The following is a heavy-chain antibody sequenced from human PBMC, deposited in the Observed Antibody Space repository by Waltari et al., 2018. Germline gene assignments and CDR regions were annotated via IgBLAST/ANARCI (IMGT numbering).Heavy chain of an antibody. CDR2: ISSSSSYI. V-gene: IGHV3-21*01. J-gene: IGHJ4*02. CDR3: ARDEDGSPIPDY. Sequence: EVQLVESGGGLVKPGGSLRLSCAASGFTFSSYSMNWVRQAPGKGLEWVSSISSSSSYIYYADSVKGRFTISRDNAKNSLYLQMNSLRAEDTAVYYCARDEDGSPIPDYWGQGTLVTVSS. D-gene: IGHD3-10*01. CDR1: GFTFSSYS.